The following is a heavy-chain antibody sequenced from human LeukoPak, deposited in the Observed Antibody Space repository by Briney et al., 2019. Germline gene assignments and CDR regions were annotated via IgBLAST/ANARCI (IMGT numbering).Heavy chain of an antibody. CDR1: GFILSNHW. V-gene: IGHV3-7*03. D-gene: IGHD1/OR15-1a*01. CDR2: MNKDGSEK. CDR3: ARNNDMDV. J-gene: IGHJ6*02. Sequence: GASLRLSCAVSGFILSNHWMTWVRQAPGKGPEWVANMNKDGSEKYYVDSVKGRFTISRDTAKNSLYLQMNNLRAEDTALYYCARNNDMDVWGQGTTVIVSS.